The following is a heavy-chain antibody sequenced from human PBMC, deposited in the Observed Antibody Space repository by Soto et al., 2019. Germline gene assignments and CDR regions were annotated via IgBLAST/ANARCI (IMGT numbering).Heavy chain of an antibody. CDR3: ARDPRGYCGNERYPLGV. J-gene: IGHJ6*01. CDR2: MYNTGST. V-gene: IGHV4-4*08. D-gene: IGHD2-21*01. Sequence: QVQLQESGPGLVKPSETLSLTCTVSGGSISRYYWSWIRQPPGKGLEWIGYMYNTGSTVYNPSFKSRVTISVGPFQNQFSPKLNSLTAADPAVYYRARDPRGYCGNERYPLGVWGQGNTVTVSS. CDR1: GGSISRYY.